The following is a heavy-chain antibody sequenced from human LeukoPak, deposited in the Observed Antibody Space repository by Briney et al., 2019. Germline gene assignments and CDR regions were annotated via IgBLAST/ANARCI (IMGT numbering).Heavy chain of an antibody. V-gene: IGHV4-59*12. CDR2: IYYSGST. J-gene: IGHJ4*02. D-gene: IGHD5-18*01. CDR3: ARVSNVDTAMADY. Sequence: SETLSLTCTVSGGSISSYYWSWIRQPPGKGLEWIGYIYYSGSTNYNPSLKSRVTISVDTSKNQFSLKLSSVPAADTAVYYCARVSNVDTAMADYWGQGTLVTVSS. CDR1: GGSISSYY.